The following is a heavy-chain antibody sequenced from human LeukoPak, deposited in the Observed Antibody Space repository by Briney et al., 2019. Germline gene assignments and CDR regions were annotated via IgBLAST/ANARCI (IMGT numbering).Heavy chain of an antibody. D-gene: IGHD3-10*01. Sequence: GGSLRLSCAASGFTSSGYAMSWVRQAPGKGLEWVSAISGSGGSTYYADSVKGRFTISRDNSKNTLYLQMNSLRAEDTAVYYCAKVEWFGELLYRRPFDYWGQGTLVTVSS. J-gene: IGHJ4*02. CDR3: AKVEWFGELLYRRPFDY. V-gene: IGHV3-23*01. CDR2: ISGSGGST. CDR1: GFTSSGYA.